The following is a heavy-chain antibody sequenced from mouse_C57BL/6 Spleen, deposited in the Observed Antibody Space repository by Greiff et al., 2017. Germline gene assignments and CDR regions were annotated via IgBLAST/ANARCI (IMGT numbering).Heavy chain of an antibody. CDR3: ARGTGSYYYAMDY. V-gene: IGHV5-4*03. CDR2: ISDGGSYT. J-gene: IGHJ4*01. D-gene: IGHD4-1*01. CDR1: GFTFSSYA. Sequence: EVKLVESGGGLVKPGGSLKLSCAASGFTFSSYAMSWVRQTPEKRLEWVATISDGGSYTYYPDNVKGRFTISRDNAKNNLYLQMSHLKSEDTAMYYCARGTGSYYYAMDYWGQGTSVTVSS.